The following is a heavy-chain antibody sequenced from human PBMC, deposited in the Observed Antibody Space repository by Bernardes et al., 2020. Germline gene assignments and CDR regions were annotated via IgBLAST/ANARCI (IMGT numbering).Heavy chain of an antibody. Sequence: SETLSLTCTVSGGSISSYYWSWIRQPPGKGLEWIGYLYYSGGTNYNPSLKSRVTISVDTSKNQFSLKLSSVTAADTAVYYCARGDIVVVPAAKVWYFDLWGRGTLVTVSS. CDR1: GGSISSYY. J-gene: IGHJ2*01. CDR2: LYYSGGT. CDR3: ARGDIVVVPAAKVWYFDL. V-gene: IGHV4-59*01. D-gene: IGHD2-2*01.